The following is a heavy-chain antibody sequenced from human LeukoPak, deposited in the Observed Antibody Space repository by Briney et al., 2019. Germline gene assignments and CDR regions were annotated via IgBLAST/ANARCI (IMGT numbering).Heavy chain of an antibody. J-gene: IGHJ4*02. V-gene: IGHV1-69*13. CDR3: ARAGLRFLIDY. CDR2: IIPIFGTA. D-gene: IGHD3-3*01. Sequence: ASVKVSCKASGGTFSSYAISCVRQAPGQGLEWMGEIIPIFGTANYAQKFQGRVTITADESTSTAYMELSSLRSEDTAVYYCARAGLRFLIDYWGQGTLVTVSS. CDR1: GGTFSSYA.